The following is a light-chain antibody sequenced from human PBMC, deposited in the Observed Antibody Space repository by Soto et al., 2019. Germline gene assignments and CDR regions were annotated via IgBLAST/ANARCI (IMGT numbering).Light chain of an antibody. J-gene: IGKJ3*01. Sequence: GDRVTLTCQASHDITSFLNWYQHKPGRAPKLLIYDASILEAGVPTRFSGSGSGTHFTFTISSLQPEDVATYYCQHCDYLPIFGPGTTVDFK. V-gene: IGKV1-33*01. CDR2: DAS. CDR1: HDITSF. CDR3: QHCDYLPI.